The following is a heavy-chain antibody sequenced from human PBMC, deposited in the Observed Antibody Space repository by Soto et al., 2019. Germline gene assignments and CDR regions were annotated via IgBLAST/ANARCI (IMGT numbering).Heavy chain of an antibody. CDR1: GGSISSGGYY. J-gene: IGHJ5*02. Sequence: QVQLQESGPGLVKPSQTLSLTCTVSGGSISSGGYYGSWIRQHPGKGLEWIGYIDYSGSTYYNPSLKSRVTISVDTSKNQFSLKLSSVTAADTAVYFCAIAPHTIFWGFDPWGQGTLVTVSS. D-gene: IGHD3-9*01. CDR3: AIAPHTIFWGFDP. V-gene: IGHV4-31*03. CDR2: IDYSGST.